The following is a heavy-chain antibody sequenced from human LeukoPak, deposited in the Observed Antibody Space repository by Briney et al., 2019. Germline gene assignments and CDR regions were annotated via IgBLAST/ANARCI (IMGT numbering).Heavy chain of an antibody. CDR3: AKDLVYYYDSSGPADY. Sequence: GGSLRLSCAASGFTLSSYAMSWVRQAPGKGLEWVSAISGSGGSTYYADSVKGRFTISRDNSKNTLYLQMNSLRAEDTAVYYCAKDLVYYYDSSGPADYWGQGTLVTVSS. CDR1: GFTLSSYA. D-gene: IGHD3-22*01. CDR2: ISGSGGST. V-gene: IGHV3-23*01. J-gene: IGHJ4*02.